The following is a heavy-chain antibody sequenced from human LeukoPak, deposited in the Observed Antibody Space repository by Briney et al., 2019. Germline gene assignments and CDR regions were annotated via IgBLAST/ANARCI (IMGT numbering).Heavy chain of an antibody. CDR1: GYTFTGYY. CDR3: ARDRDYGDYGLGDY. J-gene: IGHJ4*02. D-gene: IGHD4-17*01. Sequence: ASVKVSCKASGYTFTGYYMHWVRQAPGQGLEWMGWINPNSGGTNYAQKFQGRVTMTRDTSISTAYMELSRLRSDDTAVYYCARDRDYGDYGLGDYWGQGTLVTVSS. CDR2: INPNSGGT. V-gene: IGHV1-2*02.